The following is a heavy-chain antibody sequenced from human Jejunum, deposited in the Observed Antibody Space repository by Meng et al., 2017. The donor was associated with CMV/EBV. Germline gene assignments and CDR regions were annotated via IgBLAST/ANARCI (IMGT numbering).Heavy chain of an antibody. D-gene: IGHD4/OR15-4a*01. CDR1: TVRRWA. CDR3: AGRLVLTASTCWCFDL. J-gene: IGHJ2*01. Sequence: TVRRWAVSRARRGPGKGVGWVSGISGSGGAKYYADSLEGRFTITGDKYKTTLYLQMNRMTAEDTAVYCSAGRLVLTASTCWCFDLWGRGTLVTVSS. CDR2: ISGSGGAK. V-gene: IGHV3-23*01.